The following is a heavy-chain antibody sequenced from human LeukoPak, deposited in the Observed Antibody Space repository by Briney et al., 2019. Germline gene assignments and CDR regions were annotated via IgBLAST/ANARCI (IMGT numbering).Heavy chain of an antibody. CDR3: AREGREFGPHKLAGFDY. Sequence: ASVKVSCKTSGYTFTGYYMHWVRQAPGQGLEWMGWINPNSGATNYVQEFQGRVTMTRDTSISTAYMELSGLRSDDTAIFYCAREGREFGPHKLAGFDYWGQGTLVTVSS. V-gene: IGHV1-2*02. CDR1: GYTFTGYY. D-gene: IGHD3-10*01. J-gene: IGHJ4*02. CDR2: INPNSGAT.